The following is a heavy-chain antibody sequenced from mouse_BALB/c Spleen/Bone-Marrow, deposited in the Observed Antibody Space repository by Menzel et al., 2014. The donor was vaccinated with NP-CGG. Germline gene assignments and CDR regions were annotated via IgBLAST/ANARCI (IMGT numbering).Heavy chain of an antibody. J-gene: IGHJ2*01. Sequence: EVQLQQSGGGLVQPGGSLKLSCAASGFDFSRYWMSWVRQAPGKGLEWIGEINPDSSTINYTPSLKDKFIISRDNAKNTLYLQMSKVRSEDTALYYGARPVYRYDPPAYWGQGTTLTVSS. D-gene: IGHD2-14*01. CDR3: ARPVYRYDPPAY. CDR1: GFDFSRYW. CDR2: INPDSSTI. V-gene: IGHV4-1*02.